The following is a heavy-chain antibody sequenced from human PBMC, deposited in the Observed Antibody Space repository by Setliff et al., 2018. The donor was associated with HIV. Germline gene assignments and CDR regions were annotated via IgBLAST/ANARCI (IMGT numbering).Heavy chain of an antibody. D-gene: IGHD5-18*01. CDR2: IYYTGST. V-gene: IGHV4-61*10. CDR3: AGDSGGYNYGFAVGSFDY. CDR1: GVSISSGSYY. Sequence: TSETLSLTCTVSGVSISSGSYYWSWIRQSAGKGLEWIGNIYYTGSTNYNPSLKSRITISVDTSKSQFSLKLTSVAAADTAVYYCAGDSGGYNYGFAVGSFDYWGQGALVTVSS. J-gene: IGHJ4*02.